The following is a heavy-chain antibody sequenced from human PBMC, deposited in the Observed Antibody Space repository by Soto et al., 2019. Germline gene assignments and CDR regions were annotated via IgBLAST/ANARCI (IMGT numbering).Heavy chain of an antibody. Sequence: QVHLQASGPGLVKPSETLSLTCTDSGDSMSHYYWSWIRQSPGKGLEWVGFIYYTGSTTYNPSLKSRVTISVDTSKNQFSLNLNSVPAADTAVYYCARHVRLRFGYYLDYWVQGILFTVSS. CDR1: GDSMSHYY. CDR2: IYYTGST. J-gene: IGHJ4*02. D-gene: IGHD5-12*01. CDR3: ARHVRLRFGYYLDY. V-gene: IGHV4-59*08.